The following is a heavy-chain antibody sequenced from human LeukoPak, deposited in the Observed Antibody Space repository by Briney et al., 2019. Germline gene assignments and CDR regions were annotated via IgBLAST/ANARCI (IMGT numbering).Heavy chain of an antibody. D-gene: IGHD2-21*02. J-gene: IGHJ6*03. V-gene: IGHV1-18*01. Sequence: EASVKVSCKASGYTFTSYGISWVRQAPGQGLEWMGWISAYNGNTNYAQKLQGRVTMTTDTSTSTAYMELRSLRSDDTAVYYCARGRGHIVVVTAFYPYYMDVWGKGTTVTISS. CDR2: ISAYNGNT. CDR1: GYTFTSYG. CDR3: ARGRGHIVVVTAFYPYYMDV.